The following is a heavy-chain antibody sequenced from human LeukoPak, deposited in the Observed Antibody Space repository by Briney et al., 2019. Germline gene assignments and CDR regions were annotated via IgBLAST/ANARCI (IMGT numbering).Heavy chain of an antibody. CDR1: GYTFTGYY. CDR2: INPNSGGT. J-gene: IGHJ4*02. CDR3: ARDAVGSSSELNY. D-gene: IGHD6-6*01. Sequence: ASVKVSFKASGYTFTGYYMHWVRQAPGQGLEWMGWINPNSGGTNYAQKFQGRVTMTRDTSISTAYMELSRLRSDDTAVYYCARDAVGSSSELNYWGQGTLVTVSS. V-gene: IGHV1-2*02.